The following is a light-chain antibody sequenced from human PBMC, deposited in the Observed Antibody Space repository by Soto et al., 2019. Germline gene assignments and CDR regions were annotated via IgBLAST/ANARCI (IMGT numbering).Light chain of an antibody. Sequence: EIVLTQSPATLSLSPGERATLSCRASQSVSSYLAWYQQKPGQAPRLLIYDASNRATGIPARFSGSGSGTDFTLTISSLEPEDFAVYYCQQRSNEAFTFGPGTKVDIK. CDR1: QSVSSY. CDR3: QQRSNEAFT. V-gene: IGKV3-11*01. CDR2: DAS. J-gene: IGKJ3*01.